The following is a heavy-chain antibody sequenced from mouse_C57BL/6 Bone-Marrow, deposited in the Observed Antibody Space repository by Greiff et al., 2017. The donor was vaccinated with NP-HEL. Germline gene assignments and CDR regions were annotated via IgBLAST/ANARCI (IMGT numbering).Heavy chain of an antibody. D-gene: IGHD1-1*01. CDR3: ATSGSGDY. CDR1: GFNIKDDY. J-gene: IGHJ2*01. Sequence: EVQLQQSGAELVRPGASVKLSCTASGFNIKDDYMHWVKQRPEQGLEWIGWIDPANGDTEYAPKFQGKATITADTASNTAYLQLSSLTSEDTAVYYCATSGSGDYWGQGTTLTVSS. CDR2: IDPANGDT. V-gene: IGHV14-4*01.